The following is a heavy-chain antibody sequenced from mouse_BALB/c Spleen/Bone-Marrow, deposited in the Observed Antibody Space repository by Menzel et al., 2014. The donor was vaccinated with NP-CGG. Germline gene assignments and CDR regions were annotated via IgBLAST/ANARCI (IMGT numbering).Heavy chain of an antibody. CDR3: TRHYYGSSFDY. J-gene: IGHJ2*01. V-gene: IGHV6-6*02. D-gene: IGHD1-1*01. CDR1: GFTFSNYW. CDR2: IRLKSNNYAT. Sequence: EVKLVDSGGGLVQPGGSMKLSCVASGFTFSNYWMNWVRQSPEKGLEWVAEIRLKSNNYATHYAESVKGRFTISRDDSKSSVYLQMNNLRAEDTGIYYCTRHYYGSSFDYWGQGTTLTVSS.